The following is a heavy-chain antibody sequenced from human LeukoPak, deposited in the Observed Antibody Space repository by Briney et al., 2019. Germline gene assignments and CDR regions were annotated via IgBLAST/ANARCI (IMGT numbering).Heavy chain of an antibody. D-gene: IGHD1-26*01. Sequence: GGSLRLSCAASGFTFSSYSMNWVRQAPGKGLEWVSSISSGSSYIYYADSVKGRFTISRDNAKNSLYLQMNSLRAEDTAAYYCARAHGGSYPGYFYYYLDVWGKGTTVTVSS. CDR1: GFTFSSYS. CDR3: ARAHGGSYPGYFYYYLDV. CDR2: ISSGSSYI. J-gene: IGHJ6*03. V-gene: IGHV3-21*01.